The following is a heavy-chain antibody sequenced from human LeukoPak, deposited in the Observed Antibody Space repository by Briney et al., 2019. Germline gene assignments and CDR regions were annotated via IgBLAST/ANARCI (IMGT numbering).Heavy chain of an antibody. Sequence: GGSLRLSCAASGFTFSSYGMHWVRQAPGKGLEWVALIRYDGSNKYYAASVQGRFTISRDNSKNTAYLQMNSLRAEDTAVYYCAREDRAISSSTHYYFDYWGQGTLVTVSS. CDR2: IRYDGSNK. CDR1: GFTFSSYG. V-gene: IGHV3-30*02. D-gene: IGHD6-13*01. J-gene: IGHJ4*02. CDR3: AREDRAISSSTHYYFDY.